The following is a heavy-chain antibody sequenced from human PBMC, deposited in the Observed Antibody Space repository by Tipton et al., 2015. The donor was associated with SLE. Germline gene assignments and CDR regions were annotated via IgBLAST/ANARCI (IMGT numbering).Heavy chain of an antibody. CDR1: GGSISSYY. CDR3: ARHWGKDGYNYWYFDL. D-gene: IGHD5-24*01. CDR2: IHSSGST. J-gene: IGHJ2*01. Sequence: TLSLTCTVFGGSISSYYWSWTRQPAGKGLEWIGQIHSSGSTSYNPSLKRRDTMSVDTSKNQFSLKLSSVTAADTAVFYCARHWGKDGYNYWYFDLWGRGTLVTVSS. V-gene: IGHV4-4*07.